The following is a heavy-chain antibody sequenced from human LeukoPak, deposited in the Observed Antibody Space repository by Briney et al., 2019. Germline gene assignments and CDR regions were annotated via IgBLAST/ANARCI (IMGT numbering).Heavy chain of an antibody. CDR2: INPNSGST. CDR1: GYTFTGYY. D-gene: IGHD3-22*01. CDR3: ARDYYDSSGYYRDFDY. Sequence: GASVKVSCKASGYTFTGYYMHWVRQAPGQGLEWMGWINPNSGSTNYAQKFQGRVTMTRDTSISTAYMELSRLRSDDTAVYYCARDYYDSSGYYRDFDYWGQGTLVTVSS. V-gene: IGHV1-2*02. J-gene: IGHJ4*02.